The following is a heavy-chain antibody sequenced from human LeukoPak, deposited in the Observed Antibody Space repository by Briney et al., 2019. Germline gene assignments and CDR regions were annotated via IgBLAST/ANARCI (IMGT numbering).Heavy chain of an antibody. D-gene: IGHD3-16*01. V-gene: IGHV3-23*01. CDR1: GFTFNSYA. Sequence: GGSLRLSCAASGFTFNSYAMSWVRQAPGKGLEWVSAISSSGGTTYYADSVKGRFTISRDNSKNTLYLQMNSLRAEDTAVYYCARGAYHAYYLDYWGQGSLVTVSS. J-gene: IGHJ4*02. CDR2: ISSSGGTT. CDR3: ARGAYHAYYLDY.